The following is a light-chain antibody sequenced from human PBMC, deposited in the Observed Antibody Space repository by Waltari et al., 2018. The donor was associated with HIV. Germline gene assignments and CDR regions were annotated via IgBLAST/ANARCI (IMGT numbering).Light chain of an antibody. J-gene: IGLJ2*01. CDR2: NNR. Sequence: QSVLTQPPSASGTPGQMVTISCSGSISNIGKNYVYWYKQVPGTAPRLLIYNNRERPSGVPDRFSGSKAGTSASLTISGLRSEDEADYYCAAWDDSLRGFFGGGTKLTVL. CDR3: AAWDDSLRGF. CDR1: ISNIGKNY. V-gene: IGLV1-47*01.